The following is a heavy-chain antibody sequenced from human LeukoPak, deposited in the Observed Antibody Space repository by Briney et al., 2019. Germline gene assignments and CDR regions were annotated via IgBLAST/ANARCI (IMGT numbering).Heavy chain of an antibody. J-gene: IGHJ3*02. CDR1: VYTFTDYF. V-gene: IGHV1-2*02. D-gene: IGHD2-15*01. CDR2: INPSDGDT. Sequence: ASVTVSRKTSVYTFTDYFMQWVRQAPGQGLDWLGWINPSDGDTKSARKFQGRVTMTRDIDTSTAYLELSRLTSDDTAIYLCARDCSGADCYSGNAFDIWGQGTMVTVSS. CDR3: ARDCSGADCYSGNAFDI.